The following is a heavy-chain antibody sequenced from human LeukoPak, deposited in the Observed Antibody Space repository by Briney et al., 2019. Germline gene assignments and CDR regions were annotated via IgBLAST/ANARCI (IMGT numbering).Heavy chain of an antibody. J-gene: IGHJ5*02. CDR2: ISSSSSYI. CDR1: GFTFSSYS. V-gene: IGHV3-21*01. D-gene: IGHD2-2*01. CDR3: ARVGGEGYCSSTSCS. Sequence: GGSLRLSCAASGFTFSSYSMNWVRQAPGKGLEWVSSISSSSSYIYYADSVKGRFTISRDNAKNSLYLQMNSLRAEDTAVYYCARVGGEGYCSSTSCSWGQGTLVTVSS.